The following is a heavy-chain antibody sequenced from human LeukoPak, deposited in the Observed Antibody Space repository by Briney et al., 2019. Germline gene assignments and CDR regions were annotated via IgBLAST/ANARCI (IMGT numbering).Heavy chain of an antibody. V-gene: IGHV4-30-2*01. CDR3: AREGEDCSSTSCYTTWFDP. Sequence: SQTLSLTCTVSGGSISSGGYYWSWIRQPPGKGLEWIGYIYHSGSTYYNPSLKSRVSISVDRSKNQFSLKLSSVTAADTAVYYCAREGEDCSSTSCYTTWFDPWGQGTLVTVSS. J-gene: IGHJ5*02. D-gene: IGHD2-2*02. CDR2: IYHSGST. CDR1: GGSISSGGYY.